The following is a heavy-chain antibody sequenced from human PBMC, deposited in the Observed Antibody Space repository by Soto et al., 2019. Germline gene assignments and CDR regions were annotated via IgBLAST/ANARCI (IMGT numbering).Heavy chain of an antibody. CDR2: IYYSGST. V-gene: IGHV4-31*03. D-gene: IGHD3-10*01. CDR3: ASSYYYVPGSHLSVPPFYGMDV. CDR1: GDSISTGGYY. Sequence: SETLSLTCTVSGDSISTGGYYWNWIRQHPGKGLEWIGYIYYSGSTYYNPSLKSRVSISVDTSKNQFSLKLTSVTAADTAVYYCASSYYYVPGSHLSVPPFYGMDVWGQGTTVT. J-gene: IGHJ6*02.